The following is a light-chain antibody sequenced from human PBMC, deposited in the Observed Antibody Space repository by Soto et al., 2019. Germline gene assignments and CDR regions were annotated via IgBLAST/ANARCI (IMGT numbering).Light chain of an antibody. J-gene: IGKJ5*01. Sequence: EIVMTQSPATLSVSPGERATLSCRASQSVSSNLAWYQQKPGQGPRLLIYDASTRATGIPARFSGSGSGTEFTLTISSLQSEVFAIYYCQQYNNWPPITFGQGTRLDIK. CDR3: QQYNNWPPIT. V-gene: IGKV3-15*01. CDR1: QSVSSN. CDR2: DAS.